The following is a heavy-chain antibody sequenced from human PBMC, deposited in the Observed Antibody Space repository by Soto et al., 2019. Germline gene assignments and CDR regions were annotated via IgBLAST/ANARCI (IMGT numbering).Heavy chain of an antibody. CDR2: IYYSGST. Sequence: TSETLSLTCTVSGGSISTYYWSWIRQPPGKGLEWIGYIYYSGSTNYNPSLKSRVTISIDTSKHQFSLKLSSVTAADTAVYYCASSVDVYCSGGRCLNDAFDTWGQGTMVTVSS. D-gene: IGHD2-15*01. J-gene: IGHJ3*02. CDR3: ASSVDVYCSGGRCLNDAFDT. V-gene: IGHV4-59*08. CDR1: GGSISTYY.